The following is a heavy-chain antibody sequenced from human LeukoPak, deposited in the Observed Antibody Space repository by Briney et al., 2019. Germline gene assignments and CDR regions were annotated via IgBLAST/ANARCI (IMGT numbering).Heavy chain of an antibody. Sequence: SVKVSCKASGGTFSSYAISWVRQAPGQGLEWMGGIIPIFGTATNAQTFQGRVTITADESTSTAYMELSSLRSEDTAVYYCARAVDATGVSWFDPWGQGTLVIVSS. V-gene: IGHV1-69*13. CDR3: ARAVDATGVSWFDP. J-gene: IGHJ5*02. CDR2: IIPIFGTA. D-gene: IGHD2-15*01. CDR1: GGTFSSYA.